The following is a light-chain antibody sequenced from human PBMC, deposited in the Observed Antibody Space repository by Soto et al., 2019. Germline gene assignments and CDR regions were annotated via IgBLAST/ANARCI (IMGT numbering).Light chain of an antibody. J-gene: IGKJ1*01. Sequence: DIVLTQSPGTLSLSPGERSTVSCXASQSVSSTYLAWYQQKPGQAPRLLIYGASSRATGIPDKFSGSGSGTDFTLIISRLETEDFAVYYCQQYGSSRTFGQGTKVDI. CDR2: GAS. CDR1: QSVSSTY. V-gene: IGKV3-20*01. CDR3: QQYGSSRT.